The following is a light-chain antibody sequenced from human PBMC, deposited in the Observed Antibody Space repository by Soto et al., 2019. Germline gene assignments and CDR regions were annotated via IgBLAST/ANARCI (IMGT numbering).Light chain of an antibody. CDR1: SSNIGTYT. Sequence: QSVLTQPPSASGTPGQRVTISCSGGSSNIGTYTVSWYQQFPETAPKLLTYGNNQRPSGVPDRFSGSKSGTSASLSISGLQSDDEADYYCAAWDDSLNGPIFGGGNKVTVL. V-gene: IGLV1-44*01. CDR3: AAWDDSLNGPI. J-gene: IGLJ2*01. CDR2: GNN.